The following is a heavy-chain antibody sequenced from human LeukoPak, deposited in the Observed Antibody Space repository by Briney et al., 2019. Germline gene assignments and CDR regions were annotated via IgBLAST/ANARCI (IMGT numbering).Heavy chain of an antibody. V-gene: IGHV1-69*13. J-gene: IGHJ1*01. CDR2: ILPISGQA. CDR3: ADRFCSGGSCYSTLAEYFQY. Sequence: RASVKVSCKASGGTFDSHAINWVRQAPGQGIEWMGGILPISGQAKYAQEIQGRFTITADDSTSTAYMELTSLRSDDTAVYYCADRFCSGGSCYSTLAEYFQYWGQGSLNSVSS. CDR1: GGTFDSHA. D-gene: IGHD2-15*01.